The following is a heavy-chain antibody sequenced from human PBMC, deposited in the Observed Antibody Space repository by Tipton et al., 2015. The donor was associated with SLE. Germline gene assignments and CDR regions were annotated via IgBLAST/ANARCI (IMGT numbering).Heavy chain of an antibody. D-gene: IGHD1-14*01. CDR2: INHSGST. CDR1: GGSISSSSYY. V-gene: IGHV4-39*07. CDR3: ARGLNMHTGIDY. Sequence: LRLSCTVSGGSISSSSYYWGWIRQPPGKGLEWIGEINHSGSTNYNPSLKSRVTISVDTSKNQFSLKLSSVTAADTAVYYCARGLNMHTGIDYWGQGTLVTVSS. J-gene: IGHJ4*02.